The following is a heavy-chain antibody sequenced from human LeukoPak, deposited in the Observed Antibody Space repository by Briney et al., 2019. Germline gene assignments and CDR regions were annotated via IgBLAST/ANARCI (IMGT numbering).Heavy chain of an antibody. V-gene: IGHV7-4-1*02. Sequence: GASVKVSCKVSGYTLTELSMHWVRQAPGQGLEWMGWINTNTGNPTYAQGFTGRFVFSLDTSVSTAYLQISSLKAEDTAVYYCAVLDYGDYVGVYFQHWGQGTLVTVSS. D-gene: IGHD4-17*01. CDR3: AVLDYGDYVGVYFQH. CDR2: INTNTGNP. CDR1: GYTLTELS. J-gene: IGHJ1*01.